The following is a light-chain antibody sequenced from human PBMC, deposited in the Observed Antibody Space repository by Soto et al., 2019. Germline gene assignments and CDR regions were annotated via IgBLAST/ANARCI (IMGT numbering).Light chain of an antibody. V-gene: IGLV1-40*01. J-gene: IGLJ1*01. CDR2: GNS. CDR3: QSFDSSRFYV. Sequence: HSVLTHPPSVSGAPGQRVTISCTGSSSNIGTGYDVHWYQQLPGTAPKLLIYGNSNRPSGVPDRFSGSKSGTSASLAITGLQAEDEADYYCQSFDSSRFYVFGTGTKVTVL. CDR1: SSNIGTGYD.